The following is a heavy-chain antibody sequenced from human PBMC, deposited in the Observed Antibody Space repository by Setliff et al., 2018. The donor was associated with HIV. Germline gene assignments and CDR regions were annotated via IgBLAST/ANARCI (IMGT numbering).Heavy chain of an antibody. V-gene: IGHV4-31*03. CDR3: ARLTYYYDTSGPAAAFDI. Sequence: SETLSLTCNVSGGSISSDGFYWNWIRQHPGKGLEWIGYIYNSGSTYYSPSLQSRLTISVDTSKNQLSLKLTSVTAADTAVYYCARLTYYYDTSGPAAAFDIWGQGTMVTVSS. CDR1: GGSISSDGFY. CDR2: IYNSGST. J-gene: IGHJ3*02. D-gene: IGHD3-22*01.